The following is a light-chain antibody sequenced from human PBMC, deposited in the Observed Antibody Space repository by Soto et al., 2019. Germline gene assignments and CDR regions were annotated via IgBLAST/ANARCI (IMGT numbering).Light chain of an antibody. CDR1: QSVSSNY. J-gene: IGKJ2*03. V-gene: IGKV3-20*01. Sequence: EIVLTQSPATLSLSPGERATLSCRASQSVSSNYLAWYQQKAGEAPRLLIYDASTRATGIPDRFSGSGSGKDYTLTISRLEPEEFAVYYCQQYGRSPPYSFGQGTKLEIK. CDR2: DAS. CDR3: QQYGRSPPYS.